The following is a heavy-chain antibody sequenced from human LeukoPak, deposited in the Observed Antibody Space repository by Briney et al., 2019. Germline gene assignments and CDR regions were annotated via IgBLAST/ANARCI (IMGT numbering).Heavy chain of an antibody. CDR2: INPNSGGT. CDR3: ARDDVDTPMEFDY. D-gene: IGHD5-18*01. J-gene: IGHJ4*02. Sequence: ASVKVSCKASGYTFTGYYMHWVRQAPGQGLEWMGRINPNSGGTNYAQKFQGRVTMTRDTSISTAYMELSRLRSDDTAVYYCARDDVDTPMEFDYWGQGTLVTVSS. CDR1: GYTFTGYY. V-gene: IGHV1-2*06.